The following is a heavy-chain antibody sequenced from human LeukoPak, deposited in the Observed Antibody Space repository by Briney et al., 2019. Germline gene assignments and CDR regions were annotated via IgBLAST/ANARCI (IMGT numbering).Heavy chain of an antibody. V-gene: IGHV3-23*01. J-gene: IGHJ4*01. CDR2: LSGSGITT. CDR1: GFTFSNSA. Sequence: GVSLRLSCAASGFTFSNSAMSWVRQAPGKGLEWVSTLSGSGITTYYADSVKGRFTISRDNSKNTLYLQMNSLRAEDTAVYYCAKGTYSSGWSYFDYWGHGTLVTVSS. CDR3: AKGTYSSGWSYFDY. D-gene: IGHD6-19*01.